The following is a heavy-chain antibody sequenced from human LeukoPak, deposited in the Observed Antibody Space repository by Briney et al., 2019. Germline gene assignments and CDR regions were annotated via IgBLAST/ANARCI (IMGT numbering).Heavy chain of an antibody. D-gene: IGHD5-12*01. CDR3: AGRERGYSGYAWGYYFDY. J-gene: IGHJ4*02. CDR2: ISSSGSTI. Sequence: GGSLRLSCAASGFTFSDYYMGWIRQAPGKGLEWVSYISSSGSTIYYADSVKGRFTISRDNAKNSLYLQMNSLRAEDTAVYYCAGRERGYSGYAWGYYFDYWGQGTLVTVSS. V-gene: IGHV3-11*01. CDR1: GFTFSDYY.